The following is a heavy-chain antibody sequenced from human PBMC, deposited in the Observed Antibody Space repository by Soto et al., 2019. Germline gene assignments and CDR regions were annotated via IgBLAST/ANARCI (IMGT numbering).Heavy chain of an antibody. CDR2: VYYNENT. D-gene: IGHD3-10*01. J-gene: IGHJ5*02. V-gene: IGHV4-39*01. Sequence: SETLSLTCSVSGGSISSFTYYWGWIRQPPGKGLEWIGTVYYNENTYYNPSLKGRVTITVDTAKNQFSLNLRSVTAADTAMYFCARRERYYGSPGWFDPWGPGILVTVSS. CDR1: GGSISSFTYY. CDR3: ARRERYYGSPGWFDP.